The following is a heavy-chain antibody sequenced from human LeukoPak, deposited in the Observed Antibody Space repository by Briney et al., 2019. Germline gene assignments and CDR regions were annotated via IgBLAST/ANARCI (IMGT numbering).Heavy chain of an antibody. D-gene: IGHD3-16*01. J-gene: IGHJ4*02. CDR1: GFTFSTHD. V-gene: IGHV3-48*04. CDR2: INSRSSTI. Sequence: GGSLRLSCAASGFTFSTHDVNWVRQAPGKGLEWVSFINSRSSTIYYADSVKGRFTISRDNAKNSLYLQMNSLRAEDTAVYYRARAPKQYGGSYSDYWGQGTLVTVSS. CDR3: ARAPKQYGGSYSDY.